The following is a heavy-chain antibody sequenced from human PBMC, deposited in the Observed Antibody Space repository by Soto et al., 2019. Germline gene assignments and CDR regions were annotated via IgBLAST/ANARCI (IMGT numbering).Heavy chain of an antibody. CDR3: ATYCSSTSCHYWYFEL. Sequence: QVQLVESGGGVVQPGRSLRLSCAASGFTFSSYGMHWVRQAPGKGLEWVAVISYDGSNKYYADSVKGRFTISRDNSKNTLYLQMNSLRSEDTAVYYCATYCSSTSCHYWYFELWGRGTLVTVSS. CDR2: ISYDGSNK. CDR1: GFTFSSYG. D-gene: IGHD2-2*01. V-gene: IGHV3-30*03. J-gene: IGHJ2*01.